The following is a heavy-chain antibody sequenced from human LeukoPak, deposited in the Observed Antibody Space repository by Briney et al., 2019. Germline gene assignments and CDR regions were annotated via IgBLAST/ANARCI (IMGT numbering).Heavy chain of an antibody. CDR3: ARGSDFDY. J-gene: IGHJ4*02. CDR1: GFTFSSYS. D-gene: IGHD1-26*01. Sequence: GGSLRLSCAASGFTFSSYSMNWVRQAPGKGLEWVSSISSSSSSYADSVKGRFTISRDNAKNSLYLQMNSLRAEDTAVYYCARGSDFDYWGQGTLVTVSS. CDR2: ISSSSS. V-gene: IGHV3-21*01.